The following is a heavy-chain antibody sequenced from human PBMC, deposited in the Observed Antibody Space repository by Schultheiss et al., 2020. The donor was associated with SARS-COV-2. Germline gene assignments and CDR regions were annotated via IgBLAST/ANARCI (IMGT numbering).Heavy chain of an antibody. CDR3: ARDALASHRIYYYYGMDV. CDR2: ISSSGSTI. V-gene: IGHV3-48*03. Sequence: GGSLRLSCAASGFTFSSYEMNWVRQAPGKGLEWVSYISSSGSTIYYADSVKGRFTISRDNAKNSLYLQMNSLRAEDTAVYYCARDALASHRIYYYYGMDVWGQGTTVTVSS. CDR1: GFTFSSYE. J-gene: IGHJ6*02.